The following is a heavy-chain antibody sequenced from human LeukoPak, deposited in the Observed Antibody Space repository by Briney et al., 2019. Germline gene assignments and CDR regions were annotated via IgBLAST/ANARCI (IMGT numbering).Heavy chain of an antibody. CDR3: AKGRSGSFNFDY. CDR2: ISGSGGST. V-gene: IGHV3-23*01. CDR1: GFTFSSYA. Sequence: GGSLRLSCAASGFTFSSYAMSWVRQAPGKGLEWVSTISGSGGSTYYADSVKGRFTISRDNSKNTLYLQMNSLRAEDTAVYYCAKGRSGSFNFDYWGQGALVTVSS. D-gene: IGHD6-19*01. J-gene: IGHJ4*02.